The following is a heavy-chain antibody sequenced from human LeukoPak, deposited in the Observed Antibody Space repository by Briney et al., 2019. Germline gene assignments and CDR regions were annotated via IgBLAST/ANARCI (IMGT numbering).Heavy chain of an antibody. Sequence: GGSLRLSCAASGFTFSNAWMSWVRQAPGKGLEWVGRIKSKTDGGTTDYAAPVKGRFTISRDDSKNTLYLQMNSLKTEDTAVYYCARGSYCSSTSCYSFDIWGQGTMVTVSS. D-gene: IGHD2-2*01. CDR1: GFTFSNAW. CDR2: IKSKTDGGTT. J-gene: IGHJ3*02. CDR3: ARGSYCSSTSCYSFDI. V-gene: IGHV3-15*01.